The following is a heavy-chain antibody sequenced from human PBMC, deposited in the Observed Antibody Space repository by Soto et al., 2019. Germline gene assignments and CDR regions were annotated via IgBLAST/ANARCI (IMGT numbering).Heavy chain of an antibody. V-gene: IGHV4-59*12. CDR2: IYYSGST. CDR3: ARAPGHPGNLYYFDY. CDR1: GGSISSYY. J-gene: IGHJ4*02. Sequence: SETLSLTCTVSGGSISSYYWSWIRQPPGKGLEWIGYIYYSGSTNYNPSLKSRVTISVDTSKDQFSLKLSSVTAADAAVYYCARAPGHPGNLYYFDYWGQGTLVTVSS. D-gene: IGHD1-1*01.